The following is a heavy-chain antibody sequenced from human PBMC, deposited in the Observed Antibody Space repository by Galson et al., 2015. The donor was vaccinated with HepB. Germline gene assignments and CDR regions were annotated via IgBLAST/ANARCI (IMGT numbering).Heavy chain of an antibody. J-gene: IGHJ4*02. CDR3: AKAAVWSGYYYLDY. D-gene: IGHD3-3*01. V-gene: IGHV3-30*18. CDR2: ISYDGSNK. Sequence: SLRLSCAVSGFTFNNYGMHWVRQAPGKGLEWVAIISYDGSNKYYADSVKGRFTISRDNSKNTLYLQMNSLRVEDTAVYYCAKAAVWSGYYYLDYWGQGTLVTVSS. CDR1: GFTFNNYG.